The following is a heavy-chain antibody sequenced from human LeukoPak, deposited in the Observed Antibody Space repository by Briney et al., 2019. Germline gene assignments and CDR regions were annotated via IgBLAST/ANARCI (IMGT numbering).Heavy chain of an antibody. CDR2: IRSKANSYAT. Sequence: GGSLRLSCAASGFTFSDSAVHWVRQASGKGLEWVGRIRSKANSYATPYAASVTGRFTISRDDSKNTAYLQMNSLKTEDTAVYYCRCGGQGYWGQGTLVTVSS. J-gene: IGHJ4*02. CDR1: GFTFSDSA. D-gene: IGHD2-21*01. CDR3: RCGGQGY. V-gene: IGHV3-73*01.